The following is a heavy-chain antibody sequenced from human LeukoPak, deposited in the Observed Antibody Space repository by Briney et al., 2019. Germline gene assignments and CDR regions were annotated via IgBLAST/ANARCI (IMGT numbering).Heavy chain of an antibody. D-gene: IGHD3-16*02. CDR3: ARAYYDYVWGTYRGGLFDY. Sequence: KPSETLSLTCTVSGGSISSSSYYWGWIRQPPGKGLEWIGSIYYSGSTYYNPSLKSRVTISLDTSRNQFSLKVNSVTAADTAVYYCARAYYDYVWGTYRGGLFDYWGQGTLVTVSS. J-gene: IGHJ4*02. V-gene: IGHV4-39*07. CDR2: IYYSGST. CDR1: GGSISSSSYY.